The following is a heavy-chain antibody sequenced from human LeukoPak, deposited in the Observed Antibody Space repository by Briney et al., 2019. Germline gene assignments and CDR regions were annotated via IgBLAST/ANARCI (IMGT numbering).Heavy chain of an antibody. CDR3: ACLTTADAFDI. V-gene: IGHV4-59*01. CDR1: GGSISSYY. CDR2: IYDSGST. D-gene: IGHD3-22*01. Sequence: SETLSLTCTVSGGSISSYYWSWIRQPPGKGLEWIGYIYDSGSTNYNPSLKSRVTISVDTSKNQFSLKLSSVTAADTAVYYCACLTTADAFDIWGQGTMATVSS. J-gene: IGHJ3*02.